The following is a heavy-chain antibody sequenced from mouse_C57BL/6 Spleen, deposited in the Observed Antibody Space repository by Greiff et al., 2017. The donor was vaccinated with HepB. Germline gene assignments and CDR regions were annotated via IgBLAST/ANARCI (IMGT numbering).Heavy chain of an antibody. CDR1: GYSITSGYY. CDR2: ISYDGSN. J-gene: IGHJ4*01. D-gene: IGHD1-1*01. CDR3: AREGFTTVVATDYAMDY. Sequence: VQLKESGPGLVKPSQSLSLTCSVTGYSITSGYYWNWIRQFPGNKLEWMGYISYDGSNNYNPSLKNRISITRDTSKNQFFLKLNSVTTEDTATYYCAREGFTTVVATDYAMDYWGQGTSVTVSS. V-gene: IGHV3-6*01.